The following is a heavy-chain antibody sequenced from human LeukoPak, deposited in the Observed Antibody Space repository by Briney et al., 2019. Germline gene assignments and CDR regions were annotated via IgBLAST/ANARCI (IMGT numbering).Heavy chain of an antibody. CDR3: ARTYPDYDFWSGYYRGAYYFDY. CDR1: GFTISSYE. D-gene: IGHD3-3*01. V-gene: IGHV3-48*03. J-gene: IGHJ4*02. Sequence: GGSLRLSCAASGFTISSYEMNWVRQAPGKGLEWVSYISSSGSTIYYADSVKGRFTISRDNAKNSLYLQMNSLRAEDTAVYYCARTYPDYDFWSGYYRGAYYFDYWGQGTLVTVSS. CDR2: ISSSGSTI.